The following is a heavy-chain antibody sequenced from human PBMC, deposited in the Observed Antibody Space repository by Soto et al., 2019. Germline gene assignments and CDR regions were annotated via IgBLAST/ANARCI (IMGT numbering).Heavy chain of an antibody. J-gene: IGHJ4*02. CDR3: AKSPNFYCSSYHCYKYYFDY. CDR2: VSYDGSDK. Sequence: GGSLRLSFACSWFTCNTFGMHWVRQAPCKGLECVAFVSYDGSDKYYSESVRGRFTISRYNSMNTLYLQMNSLRTEDTAVCYCAKSPNFYCSSYHCYKYYFDYWGQGTLVTVSS. CDR1: WFTCNTFG. D-gene: IGHD2-2*01. V-gene: IGHV3-30*18.